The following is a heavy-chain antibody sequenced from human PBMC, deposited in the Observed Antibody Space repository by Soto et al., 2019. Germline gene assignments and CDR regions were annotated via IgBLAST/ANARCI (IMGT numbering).Heavy chain of an antibody. CDR1: GGSFSGYY. J-gene: IGHJ6*02. Sequence: SETLSLTCAVYGGSFSGYYWSWIRQPPGKGLEWIGEINHSGSTNYNPSLKSRVTISVDTSKNQFSLKLSSVTAADTAVYYCARDRQPPRDILTGYRYYYYGMDVWGQGTTVTVS. CDR3: ARDRQPPRDILTGYRYYYYGMDV. V-gene: IGHV4-34*01. CDR2: INHSGST. D-gene: IGHD3-9*01.